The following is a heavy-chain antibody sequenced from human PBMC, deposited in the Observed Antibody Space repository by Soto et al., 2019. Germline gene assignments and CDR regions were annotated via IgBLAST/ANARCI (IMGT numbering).Heavy chain of an antibody. CDR3: ARHISNCRYSYCAMDA. D-gene: IGHD3-3*02. Sequence: GESLKNSCKGSGYPFTDYWIGWVRQLPGKGLEWMGIIYPGDSDTRYSPSFQGHVTITVDKSTSTAYLQWNTLKASDTAMYYCARHISNCRYSYCAMDAWCQGITVTVFS. CDR2: IYPGDSDT. J-gene: IGHJ6*02. V-gene: IGHV5-51*01. CDR1: GYPFTDYW.